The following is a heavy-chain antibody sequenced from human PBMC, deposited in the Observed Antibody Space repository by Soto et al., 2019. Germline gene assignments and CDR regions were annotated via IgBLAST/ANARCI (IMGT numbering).Heavy chain of an antibody. CDR2: IYPGDSDT. V-gene: IGHV5-51*01. CDR3: ARIRRAVVTPDAFGI. J-gene: IGHJ3*02. CDR1: GYSFTSYW. D-gene: IGHD2-21*02. Sequence: GESLKISCKGSGYSFTSYWIGWVRQMPGKGLEWMGIIYPGDSDTRYSPSFQGQVTISADKSISTAYLQWSSLKASDTAMYYCARIRRAVVTPDAFGIWGQGTMVTVSS.